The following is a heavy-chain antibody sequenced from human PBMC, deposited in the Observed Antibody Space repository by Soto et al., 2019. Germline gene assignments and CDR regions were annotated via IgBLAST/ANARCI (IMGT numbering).Heavy chain of an antibody. CDR3: AKGLCDYVGVYFDS. V-gene: IGHV3-23*01. D-gene: IGHD4-17*01. CDR1: GFIFSNYG. J-gene: IGHJ4*02. CDR2: IHGNGINT. Sequence: EVQLLESGGGLVQPGGSLRLSCEASGFIFSNYGMNWVCQAPGKGLEWVSTIHGNGINTYYADSVKGRFTISRDNTKDTQSLQMNSLRAEDTALYYCAKGLCDYVGVYFDSWVQVSLVTVSS.